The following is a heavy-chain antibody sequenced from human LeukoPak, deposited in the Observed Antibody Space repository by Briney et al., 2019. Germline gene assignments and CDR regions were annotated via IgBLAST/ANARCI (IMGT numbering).Heavy chain of an antibody. Sequence: SGPTLVNPTQTLTLTFTFSGFSLSTSGMRVSWIRQPPGKALEWLARIDWDDDKFYSTSLKTRLTISKDTSKNQVVLTMTNMDPVDTATYYCARIPFSMYSSSWSYFDYWGQGTLVTVSS. CDR3: ARIPFSMYSSSWSYFDY. D-gene: IGHD6-13*01. V-gene: IGHV2-70*04. CDR1: GFSLSTSGMR. J-gene: IGHJ4*02. CDR2: IDWDDDK.